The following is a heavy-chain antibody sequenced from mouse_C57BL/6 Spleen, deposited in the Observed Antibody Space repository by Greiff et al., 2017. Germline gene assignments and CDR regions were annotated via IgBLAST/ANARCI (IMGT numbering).Heavy chain of an antibody. CDR2: INPNNGGT. CDR3: ARGTTVVEAMDY. J-gene: IGHJ4*01. D-gene: IGHD1-1*01. CDR1: GYTFTDYY. Sequence: VQLQQSGPELVKPGASVKISCKASGYTFTDYYMNWVKQSHGKSLEWIGDINPNNGGTSYNQKFKGKATLTVDKSSSTAYMELRSLTSEDSAVYYCARGTTVVEAMDYWGQGTSVTVSS. V-gene: IGHV1-26*01.